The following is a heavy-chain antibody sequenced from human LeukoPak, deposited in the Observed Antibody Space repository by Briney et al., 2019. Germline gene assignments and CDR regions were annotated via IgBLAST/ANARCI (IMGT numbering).Heavy chain of an antibody. Sequence: GGSLRLSCAASGFTFSSYGMNWVRQAPGKGLERVSGIGGSGGTTTYYADSVKGRFTISRDNSKNTLYLQMNSLRADDTAVFYCARDADWGRYDCWGQGTLVTVSS. J-gene: IGHJ4*02. CDR1: GFTFSSYG. CDR3: ARDADWGRYDC. CDR2: IGGSGGTTT. D-gene: IGHD7-27*01. V-gene: IGHV3-23*01.